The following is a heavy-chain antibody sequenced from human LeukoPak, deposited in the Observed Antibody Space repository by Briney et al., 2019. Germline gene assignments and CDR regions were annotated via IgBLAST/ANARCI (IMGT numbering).Heavy chain of an antibody. CDR1: GYSISSGYY. V-gene: IGHV4-38-2*02. D-gene: IGHD3-3*01. CDR3: ARDHDFWSGYYMDV. CDR2: IYHSGST. J-gene: IGHJ6*03. Sequence: SETLSLTCTVSGYSISSGYYWGWIRQPPGKGLEWIGSIYHSGSTYYNPFLKSRVTISVDTSKNQFSLKLSSVTAVDTAVYYCARDHDFWSGYYMDVWGKGTTVTVSS.